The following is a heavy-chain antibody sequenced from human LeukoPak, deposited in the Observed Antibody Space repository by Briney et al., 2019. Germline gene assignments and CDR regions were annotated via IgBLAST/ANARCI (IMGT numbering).Heavy chain of an antibody. CDR3: ARSGPNYYDSSGYSPGFDY. J-gene: IGHJ4*02. D-gene: IGHD3-22*01. CDR2: IYYSGST. V-gene: IGHV4-59*01. CDR1: GGSISSYY. Sequence: SETLSRTCTVSGGSISSYYWSWIRQPPGKGLEWIGYIYYSGSTNYNPSLKSRVTISVDTSKNQFSLKLSSVTAADTAVYYCARSGPNYYDSSGYSPGFDYWGQGTLVTVSS.